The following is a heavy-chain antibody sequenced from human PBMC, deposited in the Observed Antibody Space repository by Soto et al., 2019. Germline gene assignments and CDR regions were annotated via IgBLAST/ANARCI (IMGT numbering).Heavy chain of an antibody. CDR2: IIPIFNST. Sequence: SVKVSCKVSGSRFSNYVISWVRQAPGHGLEWLGRIIPIFNSTKYAQSFQGRVTITADKSTSTASLELSSLRSDDTAVYYCAREGRGKKAGYNGLVSLRYGGQGTLVTGSS. J-gene: IGHJ4*02. D-gene: IGHD2-2*02. CDR3: AREGRGKKAGYNGLVSLRY. V-gene: IGHV1-69*06. CDR1: GSRFSNYV.